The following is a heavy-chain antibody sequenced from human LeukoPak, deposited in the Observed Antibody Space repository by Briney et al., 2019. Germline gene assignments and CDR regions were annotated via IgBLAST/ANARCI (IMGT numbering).Heavy chain of an antibody. CDR2: IFSGVRA. CDR1: GFSVSSNY. V-gene: IGHV3-66*01. CDR3: VRDPPSSGWSFDY. D-gene: IGHD6-19*01. Sequence: GGSLRLSCAASGFSVSSNYMSWVRQAPGKGLKWVSVIFSGVRAYYADSVKGRFTISRDNSKNTVYLQMNSLRVEDTAVYYCVRDPPSSGWSFDYWGQGALVTVST. J-gene: IGHJ4*02.